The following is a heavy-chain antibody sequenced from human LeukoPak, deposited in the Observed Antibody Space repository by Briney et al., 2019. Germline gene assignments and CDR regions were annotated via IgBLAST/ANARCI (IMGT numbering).Heavy chain of an antibody. Sequence: GESLKISCKGSGYCFTSYWIVWVRQMPGKGLEWMGIIYPGDSDTRYSPSFQGQVTISADKSTSTAYLQWSRLKASDTAMYYCARHTRPSLCTKTNGYGPASSVWFDPWGQGTLVTVSS. J-gene: IGHJ5*02. CDR2: IYPGDSDT. CDR1: GYCFTSYW. CDR3: ARHTRPSLCTKTNGYGPASSVWFDP. V-gene: IGHV5-51*01. D-gene: IGHD2-8*01.